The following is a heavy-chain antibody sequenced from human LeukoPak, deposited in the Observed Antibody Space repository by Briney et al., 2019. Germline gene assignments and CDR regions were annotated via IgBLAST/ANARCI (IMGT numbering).Heavy chain of an antibody. Sequence: PSETLSLTCTVSGGSISSGGYYWSWIRQHPGKGLEWIGYTYYSGSTYYNPSLKSRVTISVDTSKNQFSLKLSSVTAADTAVYYCARAGYCSSTSCYVVVGSNNWFDPWGQGTLVTVSS. J-gene: IGHJ5*02. CDR2: TYYSGST. CDR1: GGSISSGGYY. D-gene: IGHD2-2*01. CDR3: ARAGYCSSTSCYVVVGSNNWFDP. V-gene: IGHV4-31*03.